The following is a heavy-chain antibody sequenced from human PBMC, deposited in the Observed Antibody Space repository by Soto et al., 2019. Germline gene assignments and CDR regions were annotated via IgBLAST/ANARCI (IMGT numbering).Heavy chain of an antibody. CDR1: GGSISSSSYY. D-gene: IGHD3-10*01. V-gene: IGHV4-39*01. Sequence: SANPFLTCTVSGGSISSSSYYWGWIRDPPGKGLEWIGSIYYSGSAYYNPSLKSRVAISVDTSKNQFSLKLSPVAAADTAVYYCARQWGYGSGSYYYYYGMDVWGQGTTVT. J-gene: IGHJ6*02. CDR3: ARQWGYGSGSYYYYYGMDV. CDR2: IYYSGSA.